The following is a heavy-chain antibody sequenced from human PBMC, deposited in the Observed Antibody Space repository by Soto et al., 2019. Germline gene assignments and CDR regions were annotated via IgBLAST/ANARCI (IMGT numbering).Heavy chain of an antibody. CDR2: ISYDGSNK. CDR1: GFTFSSYA. V-gene: IGHV3-30-3*01. J-gene: IGHJ6*02. D-gene: IGHD6-13*01. Sequence: GGSLRLSCAASGFTFSSYAMHWVRQAPGKGLEWVAVISYDGSNKYYADSVKGRFTISRDNSKNTLYLQMNSLRAEDTAVYYCAREEPTSSSWGGYGMDVWGQGTTVTVSS. CDR3: AREEPTSSSWGGYGMDV.